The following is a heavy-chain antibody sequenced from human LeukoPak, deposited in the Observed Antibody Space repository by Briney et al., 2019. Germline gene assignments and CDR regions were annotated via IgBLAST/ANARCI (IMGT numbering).Heavy chain of an antibody. Sequence: PGGSLRLSCGASGFTFRSYEFSWVRQAPGKGLEWISYISVSGSDRYYADSVTGRFNVSRDNAKNSVYLQMNGLRVEDTAVYYRSKGYDSGYWGLGTLVAVSS. CDR2: ISVSGSDR. V-gene: IGHV3-48*03. CDR1: GFTFRSYE. D-gene: IGHD5-12*01. CDR3: SKGYDSGY. J-gene: IGHJ4*02.